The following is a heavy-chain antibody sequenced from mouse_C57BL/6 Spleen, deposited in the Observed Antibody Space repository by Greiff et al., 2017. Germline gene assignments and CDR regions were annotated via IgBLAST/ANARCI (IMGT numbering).Heavy chain of an antibody. J-gene: IGHJ1*03. D-gene: IGHD1-1*01. Sequence: LQQSGASVKISCKASGYAFSSYWMNWVKQRPGKGLEWIGQIYPGDGDTNNNGKFKGKATLTADKSSSTAYMQLSSLTSEDSAVYFCARAPLLLLRLPGYFDVWGTGTTVTVSS. CDR2: IYPGDGDT. V-gene: IGHV1-80*01. CDR3: ARAPLLLLRLPGYFDV. CDR1: GYAFSSYW.